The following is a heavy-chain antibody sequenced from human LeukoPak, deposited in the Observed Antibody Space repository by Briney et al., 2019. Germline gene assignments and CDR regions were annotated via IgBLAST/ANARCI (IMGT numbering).Heavy chain of an antibody. V-gene: IGHV4-39*01. CDR2: IFYSGST. D-gene: IGHD4-17*01. Sequence: SETLSLTCTVSGGSISSSSYFWGWVRQPPGKGLEWIGSIFYSGSTYYNPSLNSRVTISIDTSKNQFSLRLSSVTAADTAVYYCARQMNTVTADYWGQGTLVTVSS. J-gene: IGHJ4*02. CDR3: ARQMNTVTADY. CDR1: GGSISSSSYF.